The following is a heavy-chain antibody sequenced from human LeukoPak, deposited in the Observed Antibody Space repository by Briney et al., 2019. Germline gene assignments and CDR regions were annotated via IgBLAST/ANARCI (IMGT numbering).Heavy chain of an antibody. Sequence: ASVKVSCKVSGYTLTELSMHWVRQAPGQGLEWLGWINPNSGGTNYAQKFQGRVTMTRDTSISTAYMELSRLRSDDTAVYYCAREYYGSRAYNQEAIDYWGQGTLVTVSS. CDR1: GYTLTELS. CDR2: INPNSGGT. CDR3: AREYYGSRAYNQEAIDY. J-gene: IGHJ4*02. D-gene: IGHD3-22*01. V-gene: IGHV1-2*02.